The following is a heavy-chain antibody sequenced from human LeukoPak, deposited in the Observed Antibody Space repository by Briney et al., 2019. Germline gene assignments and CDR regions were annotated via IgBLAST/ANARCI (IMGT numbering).Heavy chain of an antibody. Sequence: GGSLRLSCAASGFTFSAYSFHWVRQAPANGLEWVALISDNGITKYYADSVKGRFTTPRDNSKSTLYLQMNSLRAEDTAVYYCARDRPRSFWREEFDFWGQGTLVTVSS. V-gene: IGHV3-30*04. CDR1: GFTFSAYS. J-gene: IGHJ4*02. D-gene: IGHD2/OR15-2a*01. CDR2: ISDNGITK. CDR3: ARDRPRSFWREEFDF.